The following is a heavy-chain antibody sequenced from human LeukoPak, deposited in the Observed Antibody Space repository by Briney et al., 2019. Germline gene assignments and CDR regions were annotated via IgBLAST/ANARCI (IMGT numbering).Heavy chain of an antibody. V-gene: IGHV1-69*01. CDR2: IIPIFGTA. CDR1: GGTFSSYA. D-gene: IGHD2-2*01. Sequence: SVKVSCKASGGTFSSYAISWVRQAPGQGLEWMGGIIPIFGTANYAQKLQGRVTITADESTSTAYMELSSLRSEDTAVYYCARGQHCSSTSCYEGGLDYYYYYGMDVWGKGTTVTVSS. CDR3: ARGQHCSSTSCYEGGLDYYYYYGMDV. J-gene: IGHJ6*04.